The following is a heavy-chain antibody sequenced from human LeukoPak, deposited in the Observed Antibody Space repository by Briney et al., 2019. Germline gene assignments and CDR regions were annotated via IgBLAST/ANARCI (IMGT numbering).Heavy chain of an antibody. CDR3: ARHWRRAVATIVKGGWFDP. V-gene: IGHV4-34*01. D-gene: IGHD5-12*01. CDR2: INHSGST. CDR1: GGSFSGYY. Sequence: KPSETLSLTCAVYGGSFSGYYWSWIRQPPGKGLEWIGEINHSGSTNYNPSLKSRVTISVDTSKNQFSLKLSSVTAADTAVYYCARHWRRAVATIVKGGWFDPWGQGTLVTVSS. J-gene: IGHJ5*02.